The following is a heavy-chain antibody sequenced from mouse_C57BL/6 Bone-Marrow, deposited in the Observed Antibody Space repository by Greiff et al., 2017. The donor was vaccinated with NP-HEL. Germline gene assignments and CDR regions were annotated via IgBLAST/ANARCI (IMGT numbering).Heavy chain of an antibody. J-gene: IGHJ3*01. CDR3: ARHGLGSFAY. V-gene: IGHV5-6*01. CDR2: ISSGGSYT. Sequence: EVMLVESGGDLVKPGGSLKLSCAASGFTFSSYGMSWVRQTPDKRLEWVATISSGGSYTYYPDSVKGRFTISRDNAKNTLYLQMSSLKSEDTAMYYCARHGLGSFAYWGQGTLVTVSA. D-gene: IGHD4-1*01. CDR1: GFTFSSYG.